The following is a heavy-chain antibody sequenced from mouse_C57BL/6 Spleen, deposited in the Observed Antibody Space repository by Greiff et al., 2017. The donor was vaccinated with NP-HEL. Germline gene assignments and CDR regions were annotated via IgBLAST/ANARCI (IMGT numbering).Heavy chain of an antibody. CDR2: IDPSDSHT. CDR3: ARGGTGTKAMDY. J-gene: IGHJ4*01. D-gene: IGHD4-1*01. Sequence: QQSCKASGYTFTSYWMQWVKQRPGQGLEWIGEIDPSDSHTNYNQKFKGKATLTVDTSSSTAYMQLSSLTSEDSAVYYCARGGTGTKAMDYWGQGTSVTVSS. CDR1: GYTFTSYW. V-gene: IGHV1-50*01.